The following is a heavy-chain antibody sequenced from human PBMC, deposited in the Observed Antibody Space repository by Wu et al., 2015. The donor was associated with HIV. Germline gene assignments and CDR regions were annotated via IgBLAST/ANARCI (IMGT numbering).Heavy chain of an antibody. D-gene: IGHD3-3*01. J-gene: IGHJ2*01. CDR1: GYIFTSYY. CDR2: INPSGGST. CDR3: ARQHDYDFWSGYYISWYLIS. Sequence: QVQLVQSGAEVKKPGASVKVSCEASGYIFTSYYMHWVRQAPGQGLEWMGRINPSGGSTSYAQKFQGRVTMTRDTSTSTVYMELNSLRSDDTAVYYCARQHDYDFWSGYYISWYLISGAVAPWSLSPQ. V-gene: IGHV1-46*01.